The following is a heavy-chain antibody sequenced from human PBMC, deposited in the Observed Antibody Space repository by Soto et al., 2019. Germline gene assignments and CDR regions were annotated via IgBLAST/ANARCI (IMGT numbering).Heavy chain of an antibody. CDR3: GGSVYRNCSGGSCYQPRHAFDI. D-gene: IGHD2-15*01. V-gene: IGHV4-59*08. CDR1: GGSISSYY. J-gene: IGHJ3*02. Sequence: SETLSLTCTVSGGSISSYYWSWIRQPPGKGLEWIGYIYYSGSTNYNPSLKSRVTISVDTSKNQFSLKLSSVTAADTAVYYCGGSVYRNCSGGSCYQPRHAFDIWGQGKMVTVSS. CDR2: IYYSGST.